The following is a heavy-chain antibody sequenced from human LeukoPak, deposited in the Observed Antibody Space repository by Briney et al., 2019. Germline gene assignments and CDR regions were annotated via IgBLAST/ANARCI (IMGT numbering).Heavy chain of an antibody. CDR2: VHMNETS. V-gene: IGHV4-4*07. D-gene: IGHD3-3*01. CDR1: GGSISGYY. Sequence: SETLSLTCTVSGGSISGYYWHWIRQPAGKGLEWIGRVHMNETSIYNPSLKSRVTMSVDTSKNHFSLNLSSVTAADTAVYYCARGYRISEIRFFEWLLDYWGQGSLVTVSS. CDR3: ARGYRISEIRFFEWLLDY. J-gene: IGHJ4*02.